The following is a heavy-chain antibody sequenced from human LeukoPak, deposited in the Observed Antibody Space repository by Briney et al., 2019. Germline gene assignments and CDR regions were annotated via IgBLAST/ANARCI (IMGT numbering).Heavy chain of an antibody. CDR3: ARGEAGATGPDY. CDR1: GVSFSNSG. D-gene: IGHD1-26*01. CDR2: IWYDGSKK. V-gene: IGHV3-33*01. Sequence: PGGSLRLSCAASGVSFSNSGMHWVRQAPGKGLEWVALIWYDGSKKYYADSVKGRFTISRDNSKNTVFLQMNSLRVEDTAVYYCARGEAGATGPDYWGQGTLVTVSS. J-gene: IGHJ4*02.